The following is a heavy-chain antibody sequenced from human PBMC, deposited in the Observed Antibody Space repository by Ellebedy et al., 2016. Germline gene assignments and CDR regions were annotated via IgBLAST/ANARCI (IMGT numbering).Heavy chain of an antibody. J-gene: IGHJ5*02. V-gene: IGHV1-18*01. CDR3: ARWRGVRGMQGFDP. Sequence: ASVKVSCXASGYTFTSYGISWVRQAPGQGLEWMGWISAYNGNTNYAQKLQGRVTMTTDTSTSTAYMELRSLRSDDTAVYYCARWRGVRGMQGFDPWGQGTLVTVSS. D-gene: IGHD3-10*01. CDR1: GYTFTSYG. CDR2: ISAYNGNT.